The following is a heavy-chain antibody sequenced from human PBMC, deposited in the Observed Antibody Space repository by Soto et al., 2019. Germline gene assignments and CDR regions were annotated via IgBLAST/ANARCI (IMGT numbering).Heavy chain of an antibody. J-gene: IGHJ6*03. CDR3: AKGSRGAYYYCMDV. V-gene: IGHV3-23*01. CDR2: ISNSGGTT. CDR1: GFTFSNSA. Sequence: EVQMLESGGGLVQPGGSLRLSCAASGFTFSNSAMNWVRQAPGKGLEWVSSISNSGGTTSYADSVKGRFTISRDNSKNTLYLQMNSLRAEDTAVYYCAKGSRGAYYYCMDVWGKGTTVTVSS.